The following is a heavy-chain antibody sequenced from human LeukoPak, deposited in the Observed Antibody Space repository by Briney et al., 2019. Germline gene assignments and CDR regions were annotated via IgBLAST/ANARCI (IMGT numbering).Heavy chain of an antibody. J-gene: IGHJ4*02. CDR3: ARHVEIAVAGPIDY. CDR1: GGSISSSRDY. CDR2: IYYSGST. V-gene: IGHV4-39*01. D-gene: IGHD6-19*01. Sequence: SETLSLTCSVSGGSISSSRDYWGWIRQPPGKGLEWIGSIYYSGSTYYNPSLKSRVTISVDTSKNQFSLKLSSVTAADTAVYYCARHVEIAVAGPIDYWGQGTLVTVSS.